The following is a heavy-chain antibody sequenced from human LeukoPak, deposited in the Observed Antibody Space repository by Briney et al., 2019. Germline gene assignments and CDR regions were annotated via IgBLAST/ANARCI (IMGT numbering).Heavy chain of an antibody. V-gene: IGHV5-51*01. J-gene: IGHJ4*02. D-gene: IGHD6-19*01. CDR3: ARRIAVTGFDY. CDR2: IYPGDSDT. Sequence: GASLKISCKGSGYSFTSYWIVWVRQMPGEGLEWMGIIYPGDSDTRYSPSFQGQVTISADKSISTAYLQWSSLKASDTAMYYCARRIAVTGFDYWGQGTLVTVSS. CDR1: GYSFTSYW.